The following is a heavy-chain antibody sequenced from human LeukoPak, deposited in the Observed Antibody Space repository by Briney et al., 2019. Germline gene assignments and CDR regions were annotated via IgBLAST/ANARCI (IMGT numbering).Heavy chain of an antibody. D-gene: IGHD2-2*01. CDR3: AREAINCSSTSCYWSAFDI. CDR2: IHYSGIA. V-gene: IGHV4-59*01. J-gene: IGHJ3*02. Sequence: SETLSLTCTVSGGSISSYFWSWIRQPPGQGLEWIGNIHYSGIANYNPSLKSRVTISLDTSKNQFSLKLSSVTAADTAVYYCAREAINCSSTSCYWSAFDIWGQGTMVTVSS. CDR1: GGSISSYF.